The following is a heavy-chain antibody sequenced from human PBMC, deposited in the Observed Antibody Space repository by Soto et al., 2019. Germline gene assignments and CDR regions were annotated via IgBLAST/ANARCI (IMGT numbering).Heavy chain of an antibody. CDR1: GFTFSSYW. CDR2: IKTDGTVT. CDR3: AKDLSWGQCDY. V-gene: IGHV3-74*03. J-gene: IGHJ4*02. D-gene: IGHD3-16*01. Sequence: EVQLEESGGGLVQPGGSLRLSCAASGFTFSSYWMHWVRQDAGKGLLWVSSIKTDGTVTQYADSVKGRFTVSRDNAKNTLYLQMNSLRAEDTAVYYCAKDLSWGQCDYWGQGALVTVSS.